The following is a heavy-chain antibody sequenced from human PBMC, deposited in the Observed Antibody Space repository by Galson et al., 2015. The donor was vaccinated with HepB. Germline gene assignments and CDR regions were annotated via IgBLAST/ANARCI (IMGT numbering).Heavy chain of an antibody. V-gene: IGHV3-43*01. CDR3: AKDTAVAGTFGFDY. J-gene: IGHJ4*02. D-gene: IGHD6-19*01. CDR1: GFTFDDYT. Sequence: SLRLSCAASGFTFDDYTMHWVRQAPGKGLEWVSLISWDGGSTYYADSVKGRFTISRDNSKNSLYLQMNSLRTEDTALYYCAKDTAVAGTFGFDYWGQGTLVTVSS. CDR2: ISWDGGST.